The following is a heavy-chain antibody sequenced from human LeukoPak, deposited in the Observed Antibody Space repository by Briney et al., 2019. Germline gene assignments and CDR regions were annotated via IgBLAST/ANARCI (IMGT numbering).Heavy chain of an antibody. CDR2: ISAYNGNT. Sequence: ASVEVSCKASGYTFTNYGITWVRQAPGQGLEWMGWISAYNGNTNYAQNLQGRVTMTTETSTSTAYMELRGLRSDDTAVYYCARDYYSGSYYGDYWGQGTRVTVSS. CDR1: GYTFTNYG. J-gene: IGHJ4*02. D-gene: IGHD1-26*01. V-gene: IGHV1-18*01. CDR3: ARDYYSGSYYGDY.